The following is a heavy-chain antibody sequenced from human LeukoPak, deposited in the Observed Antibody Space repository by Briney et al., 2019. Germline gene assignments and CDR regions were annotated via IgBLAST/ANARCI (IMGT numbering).Heavy chain of an antibody. CDR2: TNHSGST. CDR3: AGIVVVTAPFDY. CDR1: GGSFSGYY. Sequence: SETLSLTCAVYGGSFSGYYWSWIRQPPGKGLEWIGETNHSGSTNYNPSLKSRVTISVDTSKNQFSLKLSSVTAADTAVYYCAGIVVVTAPFDYWGQGTLVTVSS. J-gene: IGHJ4*02. V-gene: IGHV4-34*01. D-gene: IGHD2-21*02.